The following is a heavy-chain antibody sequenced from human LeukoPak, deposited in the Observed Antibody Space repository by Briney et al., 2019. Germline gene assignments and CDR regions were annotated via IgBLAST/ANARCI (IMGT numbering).Heavy chain of an antibody. D-gene: IGHD6-13*01. CDR2: ISGTGGST. CDR1: GFTFSSYA. Sequence: GGSLRLSCAASGFTFSSYAMSWVRQAPGKGLEWVLAISGTGGSTYYAYSVKGRFTISRDNSRNKLYLQMNSLRAEDTAVYYCAKAASLIATAAVAFDYWGQGTLVTVSS. J-gene: IGHJ4*02. CDR3: AKAASLIATAAVAFDY. V-gene: IGHV3-23*01.